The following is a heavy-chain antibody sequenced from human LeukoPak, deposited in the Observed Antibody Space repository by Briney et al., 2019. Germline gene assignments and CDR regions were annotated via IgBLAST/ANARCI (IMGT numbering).Heavy chain of an antibody. D-gene: IGHD5-18*01. Sequence: GESLKISCKSSGYSFTTYWIAWVRQMPGKGLEWMGIIYPGDSDTRYSPSFQGQVTISADKSISTAYLQWSSLGASDTAMYYCTRRGFSKNNFASWGQGTLVTVSS. CDR2: IYPGDSDT. CDR3: TRRGFSKNNFAS. CDR1: GYSFTTYW. V-gene: IGHV5-51*01. J-gene: IGHJ4*02.